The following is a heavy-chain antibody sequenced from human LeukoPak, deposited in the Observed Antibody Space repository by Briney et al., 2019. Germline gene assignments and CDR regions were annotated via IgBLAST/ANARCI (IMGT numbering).Heavy chain of an antibody. V-gene: IGHV4-61*02. Sequence: SSETLSLTCTVSGGSISSGSYYWSWIRQPAGKGLEWIGRIYTSGSTNYNPSLKSRVTISMDTSKNQFSLKLSSVTAADAAVYYCARAGEYRSSWYPFDYWGQGTLVTVSS. CDR3: ARAGEYRSSWYPFDY. D-gene: IGHD6-13*01. CDR2: IYTSGST. J-gene: IGHJ4*02. CDR1: GGSISSGSYY.